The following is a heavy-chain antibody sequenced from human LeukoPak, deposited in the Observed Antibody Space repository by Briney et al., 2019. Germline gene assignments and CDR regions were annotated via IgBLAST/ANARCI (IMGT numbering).Heavy chain of an antibody. CDR3: ARGVSGGYYYEFDY. D-gene: IGHD3-22*01. CDR1: GSTVSGNY. J-gene: IGHJ4*02. CDR2: IHSGGST. Sequence: GGSLRLSCAASGSTVSGNYMNWVRQAPGKGLEWVSVIHSGGSTYYADSVKGRFTISRDNSKNTLYLQMNSLRAEDTAVYYCARGVSGGYYYEFDYWGQGTLVTVSS. V-gene: IGHV3-53*01.